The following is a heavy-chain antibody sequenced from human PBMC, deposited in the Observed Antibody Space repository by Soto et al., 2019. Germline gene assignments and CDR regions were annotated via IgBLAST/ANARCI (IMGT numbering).Heavy chain of an antibody. J-gene: IGHJ5*02. CDR3: ARVRRYCSSTSCPWFDP. V-gene: IGHV4-31*03. CDR2: IYYSGST. CDR1: GGSISSGGYY. Sequence: QVQLQESGPGLVKPSQTLSLTCTVSGGSISSGGYYWSWIRQHPGKGLEWIGYIYYSGSTYYNPSLKSRVTISVDTSKNQFSLKLSSVTAADTAVYYCARVRRYCSSTSCPWFDPWGQGTLVTVSS. D-gene: IGHD2-2*01.